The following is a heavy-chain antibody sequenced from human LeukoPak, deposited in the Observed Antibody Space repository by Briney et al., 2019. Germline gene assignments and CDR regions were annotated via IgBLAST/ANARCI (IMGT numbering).Heavy chain of an antibody. CDR2: IYTSGST. V-gene: IGHV4-4*07. D-gene: IGHD6-19*01. J-gene: IGHJ4*02. CDR3: ARSAKGIAVAGKEFDY. Sequence: SETLSLTCTDTGGSISSYCWSWLRQPAGKGLEWIGRIYTSGSTNYNPSLKSRVTMSVDTSKNQFSLKLSSVTAADTAVYYCARSAKGIAVAGKEFDYSGQGTLVTVSS. CDR1: GGSISSYC.